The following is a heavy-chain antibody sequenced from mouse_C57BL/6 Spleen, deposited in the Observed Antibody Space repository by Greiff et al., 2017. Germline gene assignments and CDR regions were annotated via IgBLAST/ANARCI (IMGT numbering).Heavy chain of an antibody. CDR3: ARRDYGNRYWYFDV. Sequence: EVQLQESGPELVKPGASVKISCKASGYSFTDYNMNWVKQSNGKSLEWIGVINPNYGTTSYNQKFKGKATLTVDQSSSTAYMQLNSLTSEDSAVYYCARRDYGNRYWYFDVWGTGTTVTVSS. CDR2: INPNYGTT. J-gene: IGHJ1*03. V-gene: IGHV1-39*01. D-gene: IGHD2-1*01. CDR1: GYSFTDYN.